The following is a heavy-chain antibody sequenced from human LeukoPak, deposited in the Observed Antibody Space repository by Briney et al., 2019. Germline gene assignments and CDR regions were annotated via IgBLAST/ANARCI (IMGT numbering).Heavy chain of an antibody. CDR3: ARSAEHCNNGVCFTDYYMDV. V-gene: IGHV1-2*06. CDR2: INPNSGDT. Sequence: ASVKVSCKASGYTFSGSYIHWVRQAPGQGLEWMGRINPNSGDTNYAQKFQGRVTMARDTSISTAYMELSSLTSDDTAVYFCARSAEHCNNGVCFTDYYMDVWGKGTTVTVSS. D-gene: IGHD2-8*01. J-gene: IGHJ6*03. CDR1: GYTFSGSY.